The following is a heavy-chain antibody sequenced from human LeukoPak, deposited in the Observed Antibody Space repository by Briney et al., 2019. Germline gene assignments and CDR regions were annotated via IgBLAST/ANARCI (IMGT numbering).Heavy chain of an antibody. CDR3: AATNDYGDYVLAFDI. V-gene: IGHV4-34*01. J-gene: IGHJ3*02. CDR2: INHSGST. CDR1: GGSFSGYY. Sequence: PSETLSLTCAVYGGSFSGYYWSWIRQRPGKGLEWIGEINHSGSTNYNPSLKSRVTISVDTSKNQFSLKLSSVTAADTAVYYCAATNDYGDYVLAFDIWGQGTMVTVSS. D-gene: IGHD4-17*01.